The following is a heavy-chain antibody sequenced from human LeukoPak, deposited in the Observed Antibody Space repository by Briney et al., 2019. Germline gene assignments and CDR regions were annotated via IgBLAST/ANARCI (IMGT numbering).Heavy chain of an antibody. D-gene: IGHD3-9*01. J-gene: IGHJ6*03. CDR3: ARVRYDILTGYLLAYYMDV. CDR1: GGSISSGSNY. Sequence: SQTLSLTCTVSGGSISSGSNYWSWIRQPAGKGLEWIGRIYTSGSTNYNPSLKGRVTISVDTSKNQFSLKLSSVTAADTAVYYCARVRYDILTGYLLAYYMDVWGKGTTVTVSS. CDR2: IYTSGST. V-gene: IGHV4-61*02.